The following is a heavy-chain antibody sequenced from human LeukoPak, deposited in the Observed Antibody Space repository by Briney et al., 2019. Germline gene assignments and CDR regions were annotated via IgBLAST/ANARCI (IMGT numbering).Heavy chain of an antibody. Sequence: GESLKISCKGSGYSFTSYWIGWVRQMPGKGLEWMGIIYPGDSDTRYSPSFQGQVTISADKSISTAYLQWSSLKASDTAMYYCARGEAVAGILTTGFDYWGQGTLVTVSS. CDR1: GYSFTSYW. D-gene: IGHD6-19*01. V-gene: IGHV5-51*01. CDR2: IYPGDSDT. CDR3: ARGEAVAGILTTGFDY. J-gene: IGHJ4*02.